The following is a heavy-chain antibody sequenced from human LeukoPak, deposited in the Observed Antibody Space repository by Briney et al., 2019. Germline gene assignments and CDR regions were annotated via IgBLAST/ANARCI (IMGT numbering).Heavy chain of an antibody. V-gene: IGHV4-34*01. D-gene: IGHD1-1*01. Sequence: SETLSLTCAVYGGSFSGYYWSWIRQPPGKGLEWIGEINHSGSTNYNPSLKSRVTISVDTSKNQFSLKVTSLTAADTAVYYCARGPTISETGYFDYWGQGTLVTVSS. CDR3: ARGPTISETGYFDY. CDR1: GGSFSGYY. J-gene: IGHJ4*03. CDR2: INHSGST.